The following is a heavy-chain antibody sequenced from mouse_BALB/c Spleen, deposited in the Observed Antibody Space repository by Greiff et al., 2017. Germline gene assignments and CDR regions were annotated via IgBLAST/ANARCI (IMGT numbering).Heavy chain of an antibody. CDR1: GYSITSDYA. CDR3: ARGTTVVAGDVYYAMDY. J-gene: IGHJ4*01. Sequence: EVQLQESGPGLVKPSQSLSLTCTVTGYSITSDYAWNWIRQFPGNKLEWMGYISYSGSTSYNPSLKSRISITRDTSKNQFFLQLNSVTTEDTATYYCARGTTVVAGDVYYAMDYWGQGTSVTVSS. D-gene: IGHD1-1*01. CDR2: ISYSGST. V-gene: IGHV3-2*02.